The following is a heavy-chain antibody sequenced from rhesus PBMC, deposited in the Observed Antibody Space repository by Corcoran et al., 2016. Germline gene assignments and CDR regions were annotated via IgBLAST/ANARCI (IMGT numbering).Heavy chain of an antibody. CDR3: STDPGGVCCTFDY. Sequence: EVQLVETGGGLVKPGGSVRLSCGASGCTFSSHVMSWVRQATGKGLGWVSGITKTGDRTFYADSVKGRFTISRDNSKNTVSLQMNSLRAEDTAVYYCSTDPGGVCCTFDYWGQGVLVTVSS. V-gene: IGHV3S5*01. D-gene: IGHD2-39*02. CDR2: ITKTGDRT. J-gene: IGHJ4*01. CDR1: GCTFSSHV.